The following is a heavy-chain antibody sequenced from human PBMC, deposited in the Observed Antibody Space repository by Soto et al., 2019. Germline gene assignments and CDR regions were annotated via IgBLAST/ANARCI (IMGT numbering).Heavy chain of an antibody. CDR1: GFLFRSYG. J-gene: IGHJ3*02. CDR3: VRERAPFDAFDI. V-gene: IGHV3-33*01. Sequence: QVQLVESGGGVVQPGSSLRPSCAASGFLFRSYGMHWVRQVPGKGLEWVAVIWVDGTNKFYADSVRGRFTISRDNSKNTLDLRMHSLRAEDTALYYCVRERAPFDAFDIWGQGTMVTVSS. CDR2: IWVDGTNK.